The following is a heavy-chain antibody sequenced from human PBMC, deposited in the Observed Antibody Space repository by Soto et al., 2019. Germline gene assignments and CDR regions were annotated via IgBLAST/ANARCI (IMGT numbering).Heavy chain of an antibody. Sequence: QVQLVQSGAEVKKPGSSVRVSCKASGGTFSSYSINWVRQAPGQGLEWMGEIIPIFGTANYAQKLQGRVTITADESTSTAFMELSSLRSEGTAVYCCSRDGGRHSGGIDYWGQGTLVTVSS. J-gene: IGHJ4*02. CDR1: GGTFSSYS. CDR2: IIPIFGTA. D-gene: IGHD1-26*01. CDR3: SRDGGRHSGGIDY. V-gene: IGHV1-69*01.